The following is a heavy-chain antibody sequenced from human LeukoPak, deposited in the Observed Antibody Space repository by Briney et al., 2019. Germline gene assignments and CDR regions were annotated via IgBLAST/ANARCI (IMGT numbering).Heavy chain of an antibody. CDR3: ARGLGDYNTDWFPVSGY. CDR1: GFTFTTHD. D-gene: IGHD3-9*01. J-gene: IGHJ4*02. V-gene: IGHV1-8*01. CDR2: MNPDSGDT. Sequence: ASVKVSCKTSGFTFTTHDMTWVRQATGQGLEWMGWMNPDSGDTGYAQKFQGRVTMTRDTSISTVYMELSSLQSEDTAIYYCARGLGDYNTDWFPVSGYWGQGTLVTVSS.